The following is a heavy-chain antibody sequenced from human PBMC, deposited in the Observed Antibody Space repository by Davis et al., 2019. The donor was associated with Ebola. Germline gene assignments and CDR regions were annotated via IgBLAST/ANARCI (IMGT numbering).Heavy chain of an antibody. CDR3: ARLDDGIVGVFNWFDP. CDR2: IIPILGIA. V-gene: IGHV1-69*04. D-gene: IGHD1-26*01. Sequence: SVKVSCKASGGTFSSYAISWVRQAPGQGLEWMGRIIPILGIANYAQKFQGRVTITADKSTSTAYMELSSLRAEDTAVYYCARLDDGIVGVFNWFDPWGQGTLVTVSS. J-gene: IGHJ5*02. CDR1: GGTFSSYA.